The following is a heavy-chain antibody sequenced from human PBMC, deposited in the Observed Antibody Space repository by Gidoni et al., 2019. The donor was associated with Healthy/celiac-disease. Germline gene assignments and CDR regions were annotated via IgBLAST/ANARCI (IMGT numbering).Heavy chain of an antibody. J-gene: IGHJ4*02. CDR2: NIPIFGTA. Sequence: QVQLLQSRSEVKKPGSSVKVSCQAAVYTFRIYDISWVRQAPGQGLEWMGGNIPIFGTANDAQKFQGRVTSTADKATSTADMELSSLRSEDTAVYYCARDKMVVPAGRRSGLDYWGQGTMVTVSS. V-gene: IGHV1-69*06. CDR3: ARDKMVVPAGRRSGLDY. D-gene: IGHD2-2*01. CDR1: VYTFRIYD.